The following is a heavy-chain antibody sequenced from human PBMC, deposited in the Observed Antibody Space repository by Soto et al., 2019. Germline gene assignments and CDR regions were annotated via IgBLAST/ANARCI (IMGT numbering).Heavy chain of an antibody. Sequence: PGGSLRLSCSASGFTFSSYGMHWVRQAPGKGLEWVAVISYDGSNKYYADSVKGRFTISRDNSNNTLYLQMNSVRAEDTAVYYCAKDLAVEVVARIFDYWGQGSLVTVSS. V-gene: IGHV3-30*18. CDR3: AKDLAVEVVARIFDY. CDR1: GFTFSSYG. J-gene: IGHJ4*02. CDR2: ISYDGSNK. D-gene: IGHD2-15*01.